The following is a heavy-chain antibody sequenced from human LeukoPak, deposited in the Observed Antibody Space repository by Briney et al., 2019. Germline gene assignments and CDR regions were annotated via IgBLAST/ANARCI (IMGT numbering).Heavy chain of an antibody. D-gene: IGHD2-2*01. V-gene: IGHV3-30*02. CDR3: AKDSSTTWFGGGSR. Sequence: PGGSLRLSCAASGFTFSDYGMHWVRQAPGKGLEWVAFIRYDGSSKYYADSVKGRFTISKDNSKDTLYLQMNSLRPEDTAVYYCAKDSSTTWFGGGSRWGQGTLVTVSS. J-gene: IGHJ4*02. CDR1: GFTFSDYG. CDR2: IRYDGSSK.